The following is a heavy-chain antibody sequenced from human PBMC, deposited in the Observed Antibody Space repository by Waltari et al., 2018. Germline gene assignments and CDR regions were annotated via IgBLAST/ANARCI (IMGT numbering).Heavy chain of an antibody. J-gene: IGHJ6*03. V-gene: IGHV4-59*08. CDR3: ARLDYDSSGYQAYYYYYMDV. D-gene: IGHD3-22*01. Sequence: QVQLQESGPGLVKPSETLSLTCTVSGGSISSYYWSWIRQPPGKGLEWIGYIYYSGSTNNNPSLKGRVTISVDTSKNQFSLKLSSVTAADTAVYYCARLDYDSSGYQAYYYYYMDVWGKGTTVTISS. CDR2: IYYSGST. CDR1: GGSISSYY.